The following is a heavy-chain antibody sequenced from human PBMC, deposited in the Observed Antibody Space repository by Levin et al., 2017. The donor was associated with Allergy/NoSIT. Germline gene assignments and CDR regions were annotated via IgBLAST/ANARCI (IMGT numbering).Heavy chain of an antibody. CDR1: GGSIRSAKW. CDR2: MYHNGNS. CDR3: ATSASYCLDN. J-gene: IGHJ4*02. V-gene: IGHV4-4*02. Sequence: SQTLSLPCGVSGGSIRSAKWWSWVRQSPEKGLEWIGEMYHNGNSNYNPSLKSRVTISVDKSKNQFSLRLDSVTAADTAVYFCATSASYCLDNWGQGILVTVSS. D-gene: IGHD3-22*01.